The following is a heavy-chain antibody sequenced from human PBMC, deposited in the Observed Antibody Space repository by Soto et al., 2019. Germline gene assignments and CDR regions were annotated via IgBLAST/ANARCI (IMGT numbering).Heavy chain of an antibody. CDR3: ARDHGEQWLVRRFRFDP. D-gene: IGHD6-19*01. CDR2: IIPIFGTA. V-gene: IGHV1-69*13. Sequence: SVKVSCKASGCTFSSYAISWVRQAPGQGLEWMGGIIPIFGTANYAQKFQGRVTITADESTSTAYMELSSLRSEDTAVYYCARDHGEQWLVRRFRFDPWGQGTLVTVSS. J-gene: IGHJ5*02. CDR1: GCTFSSYA.